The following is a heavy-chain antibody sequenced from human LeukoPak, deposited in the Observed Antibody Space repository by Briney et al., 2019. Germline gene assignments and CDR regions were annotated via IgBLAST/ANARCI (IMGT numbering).Heavy chain of an antibody. Sequence: QTGGSLRLSCAASEFTLSSPGLHWFRQAPGKGLEWVAVISYDGSDKSYADSVKGRFTISRDNAKNTLYLQMNSLRAEDTALYYCARDLTGYYSADYWGQGILVTVSS. D-gene: IGHD3-9*01. CDR2: ISYDGSDK. CDR1: EFTLSSPG. CDR3: ARDLTGYYSADY. V-gene: IGHV3-30-3*01. J-gene: IGHJ4*02.